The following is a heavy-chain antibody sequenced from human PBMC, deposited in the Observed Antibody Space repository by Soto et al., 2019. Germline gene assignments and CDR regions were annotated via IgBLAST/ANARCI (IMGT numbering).Heavy chain of an antibody. V-gene: IGHV3-30*18. CDR3: AKDGIVLAAAGHYYYYGMDV. J-gene: IGHJ6*02. CDR1: GFTFSSYG. D-gene: IGHD6-13*01. Sequence: VQMLESGGGLVQPGGSLRVSCAASGFTFSSYGMHWFRQAPGKGLEWVAVISYDGSNKYYADSVKGRFTISRDNSKNTLYLQMNSLRAEDTAVYYCAKDGIVLAAAGHYYYYGMDVWGQGTTVTVS. CDR2: ISYDGSNK.